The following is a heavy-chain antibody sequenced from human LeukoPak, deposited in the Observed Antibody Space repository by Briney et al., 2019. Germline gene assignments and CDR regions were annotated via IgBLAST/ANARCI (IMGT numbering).Heavy chain of an antibody. CDR3: AKASGYSSGWYWFDP. CDR2: ISGSGGST. J-gene: IGHJ5*02. V-gene: IGHV3-23*01. CDR1: GFTFSSYA. Sequence: PGGSLRLSCAASGFTFSSYAMSGVRQAPGKGLEWVSAISGSGGSTYYADSVKGRLTISRDNSKNTLYLQMNSLRAEDTAVSYCAKASGYSSGWYWFDPWGQGTLVTVSS. D-gene: IGHD6-19*01.